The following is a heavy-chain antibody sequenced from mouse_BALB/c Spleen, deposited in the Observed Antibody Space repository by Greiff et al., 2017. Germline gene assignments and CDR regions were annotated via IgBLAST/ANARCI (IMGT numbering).Heavy chain of an antibody. V-gene: IGHV5-6-4*01. Sequence: DVKLVESGGGLVKPGGSLKLSCAASGFTFSSYTMSWVRQTPEKRLEWVATISSGGSYTYYPDSVKGRFTISRDNAKNTLYLQMSSLKSEDTAMYYCTRDRESDAMDYWGQGTSVTVSS. CDR3: TRDRESDAMDY. J-gene: IGHJ4*01. CDR2: ISSGGSYT. CDR1: GFTFSSYT.